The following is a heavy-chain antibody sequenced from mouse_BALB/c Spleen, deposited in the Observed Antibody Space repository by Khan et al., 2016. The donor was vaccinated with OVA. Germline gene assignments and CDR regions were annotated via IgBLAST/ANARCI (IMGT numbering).Heavy chain of an antibody. J-gene: IGHJ4*01. D-gene: IGHD2-10*01. CDR2: MWGDGST. Sequence: QVQLKESGPGLVAPSQSLSITCTISGFSLTNYGIHWVRQPPGKGLEWLVLMWGDGSTTYTSTLKSRLTVSKDNSKSQVFLKMNSLQTDDTAMYFCARQPYYHYNVMDYWGQGTSVTVSS. V-gene: IGHV2-6-1*01. CDR3: ARQPYYHYNVMDY. CDR1: GFSLTNYG.